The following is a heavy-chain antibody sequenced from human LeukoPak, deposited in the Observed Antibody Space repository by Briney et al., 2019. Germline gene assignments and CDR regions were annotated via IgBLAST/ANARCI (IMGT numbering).Heavy chain of an antibody. Sequence: GGSLRLSCAASGFTFSSYWMHWVRQAPGKGLVWVSRINSDGSSTSYADSVKGRFTISRDNAKNTLYLQMNSLRAEDTAVYYCARVGYSYGYFPPRYYYYYMDVWGKGTTVTVSS. V-gene: IGHV3-74*01. D-gene: IGHD5-18*01. CDR3: ARVGYSYGYFPPRYYYYYMDV. J-gene: IGHJ6*03. CDR2: INSDGSST. CDR1: GFTFSSYW.